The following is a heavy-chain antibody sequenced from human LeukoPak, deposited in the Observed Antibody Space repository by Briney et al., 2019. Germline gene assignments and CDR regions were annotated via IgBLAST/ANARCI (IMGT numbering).Heavy chain of an antibody. V-gene: IGHV1-8*01. J-gene: IGHJ1*01. Sequence: ASVKVSCKASGYTFTSYDNNWVRQATGQGLEWMGWMNPNSGNTAYAQKFQGRVTMTRNTSISTAYMELSSLRSDDTAVYYCARGGGSTWTQRGYFHPWGQGTLVTVSS. CDR2: MNPNSGNT. D-gene: IGHD6-13*01. CDR3: ARGGGSTWTQRGYFHP. CDR1: GYTFTSYD.